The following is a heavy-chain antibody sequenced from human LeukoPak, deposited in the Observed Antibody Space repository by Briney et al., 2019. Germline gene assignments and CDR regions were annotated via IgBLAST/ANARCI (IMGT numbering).Heavy chain of an antibody. CDR3: VFPSWDY. J-gene: IGHJ4*02. CDR1: GFTFSNYN. CDR2: ISATSDTV. Sequence: GGSLRLSCAASGFTFSNYNMNWVRQAPGKGLEWVSYISATSDTVYYADSVKGRFTISRDSGKDSLYLQMNSLRAGDTAVYYCVFPSWDYWGQGTLVTVSS. V-gene: IGHV3-48*01. D-gene: IGHD1-26*01.